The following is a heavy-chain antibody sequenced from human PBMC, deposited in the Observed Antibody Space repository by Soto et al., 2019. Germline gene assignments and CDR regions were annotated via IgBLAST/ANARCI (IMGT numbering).Heavy chain of an antibody. V-gene: IGHV4-4*07. CDR3: ARDRDSSGYPVFFDY. D-gene: IGHD3-22*01. CDR1: GGSISSYY. Sequence: QVQLQESGPGLVKPSETLSLTCTVSGGSISSYYWSWIRQPAGKGLEWIGRIYTSGSTNYNPSLKSRVTMSVDPSKNQFSLKLSSVTAADTAVYYCARDRDSSGYPVFFDYWGQGTLVTVSS. J-gene: IGHJ4*02. CDR2: IYTSGST.